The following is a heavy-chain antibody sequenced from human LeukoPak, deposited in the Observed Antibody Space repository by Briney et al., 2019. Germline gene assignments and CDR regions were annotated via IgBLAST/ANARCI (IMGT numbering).Heavy chain of an antibody. CDR3: ARDPRYCSGGSCFYPLYYYYYGMDV. J-gene: IGHJ6*02. V-gene: IGHV1-18*01. CDR2: ISAYNGNT. Sequence: ASVKVSCKASGYTFTSYGISWVRQASGQGLEWMGWISAYNGNTNYAQKLQGRVTMTTDTSTSTAYMELRSLRSDDTAVYYCARDPRYCSGGSCFYPLYYYYYGMDVWGQGTTVTVSS. CDR1: GYTFTSYG. D-gene: IGHD2-15*01.